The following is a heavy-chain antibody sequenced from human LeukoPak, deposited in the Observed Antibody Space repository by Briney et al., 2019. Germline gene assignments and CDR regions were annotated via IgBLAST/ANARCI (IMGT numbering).Heavy chain of an antibody. D-gene: IGHD3-22*01. CDR3: VEGRSGYYDSSGYYGRGYYFDY. V-gene: IGHV3-43*02. Sequence: GGSLRLSCAASGFTFDDYAMHWVRQAPGKGLEWVSLISGDGGSTYYADSVKGRSTISRDNSKNSLYLQMNSLRTEDTALYYCVEGRSGYYDSSGYYGRGYYFDYWGQGTLVTVSS. CDR2: ISGDGGST. J-gene: IGHJ4*02. CDR1: GFTFDDYA.